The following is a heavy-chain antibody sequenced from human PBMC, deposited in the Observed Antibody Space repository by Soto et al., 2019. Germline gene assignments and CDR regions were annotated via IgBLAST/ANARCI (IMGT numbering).Heavy chain of an antibody. Sequence: GESLKISCKGSGYSFTSYWIGWVRQMPGKGLEWMGIIYPGDSDTRYSPSFQGQVTILADKSISTAYLQWSSLKASDTAMYYCATWNRRREQPQSRQGDAFDIWGQGTMVTVSS. J-gene: IGHJ3*02. CDR2: IYPGDSDT. CDR1: GYSFTSYW. CDR3: ATWNRRREQPQSRQGDAFDI. V-gene: IGHV5-51*01. D-gene: IGHD1-1*01.